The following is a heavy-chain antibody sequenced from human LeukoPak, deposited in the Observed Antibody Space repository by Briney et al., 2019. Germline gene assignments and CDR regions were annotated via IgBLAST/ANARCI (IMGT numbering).Heavy chain of an antibody. Sequence: SVKLSCKASGGTFSSYAISWVRQAPGQGLEWMGGIIPIFGTANYAQKFLGRVTITTDESTSTAYMELSSLRSEDTAVYYCARGHCSSTSCSFDYWGQGTLVTVSS. CDR1: GGTFSSYA. CDR3: ARGHCSSTSCSFDY. J-gene: IGHJ4*02. CDR2: IIPIFGTA. D-gene: IGHD2-2*01. V-gene: IGHV1-69*05.